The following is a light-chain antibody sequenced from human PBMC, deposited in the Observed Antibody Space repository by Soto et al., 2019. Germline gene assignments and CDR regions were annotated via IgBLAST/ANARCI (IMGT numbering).Light chain of an antibody. CDR1: SSDIGFYNY. CDR2: DVN. V-gene: IGLV2-8*01. CDR3: SSYAGKNSLV. Sequence: QSVLTQPPSASGSPGQSVIISCTGTSSDIGFYNYVSWYQHHPGRAPKLIIYDVNKRPSGVPHRFSGSKSGDSASLTVSGLQPEDEADYYCSSYAGKNSLVFGTGTKVT. J-gene: IGLJ1*01.